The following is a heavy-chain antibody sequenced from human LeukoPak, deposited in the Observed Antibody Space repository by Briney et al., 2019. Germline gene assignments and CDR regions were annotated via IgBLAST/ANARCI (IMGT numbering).Heavy chain of an antibody. CDR2: INPNSGGT. CDR1: GYTFTGYY. D-gene: IGHD3-10*01. Sequence: ASVKVSCKASGYTFTGYYMHWVRQAPGQGLEWMGWINPNSGGTNYAQKFQGRVTMTRDTSISTAYMELSRLRSDDTAVYYYARERGSNYYGSGSYLGYYYYGMDVWGQGATVTVSS. J-gene: IGHJ6*02. CDR3: ARERGSNYYGSGSYLGYYYYGMDV. V-gene: IGHV1-2*02.